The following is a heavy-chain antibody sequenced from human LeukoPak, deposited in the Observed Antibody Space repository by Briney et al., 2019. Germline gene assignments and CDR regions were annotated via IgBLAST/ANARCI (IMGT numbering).Heavy chain of an antibody. Sequence: SVKVSCKASGDTFSSYAISWVRQAPGQGLEWMGGIIPIFGTANYAQKFQGRVTITADKSTSTAYMELSSLRSEDTAVYYCARAGFTFSDYFGSFFDYWGQGTLVTVSS. CDR1: GDTFSSYA. CDR3: ARAGFTFSDYFGSFFDY. D-gene: IGHD3-10*01. J-gene: IGHJ4*02. V-gene: IGHV1-69*06. CDR2: IIPIFGTA.